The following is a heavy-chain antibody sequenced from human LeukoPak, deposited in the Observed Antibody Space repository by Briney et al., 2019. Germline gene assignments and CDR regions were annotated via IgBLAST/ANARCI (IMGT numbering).Heavy chain of an antibody. CDR2: IWYDGSEK. CDR3: ARDGGSYGDYYDS. V-gene: IGHV3-33*01. CDR1: XXXFSXYG. J-gene: IGHJ4*02. D-gene: IGHD1-26*01. Sequence: GGXXXLSCXXSXXXFSXYGMXWVRQAPGKELEWVAVIWYDGSEKYYGDSVKGRFTISRDNSKNTVYLQMHSLRAEDTAVYYCARDGGSYGDYYDSWGQGTLVTVSS.